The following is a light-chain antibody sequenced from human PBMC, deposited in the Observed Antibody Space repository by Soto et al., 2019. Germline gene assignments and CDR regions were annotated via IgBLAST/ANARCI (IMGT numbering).Light chain of an antibody. J-gene: IGKJ2*01. CDR2: AAS. V-gene: IGKV3D-20*01. CDR3: QQYGTSPYT. Sequence: EIVLTQSPATLSLSPGERATLSCGASQTVSSNYLAWYQQKGGLAPRLLIYAASTRAAGIPDRFSVSGSGTDFTLNISRLEPEDFAVYYCQQYGTSPYTFGQGTKLEIK. CDR1: QTVSSNY.